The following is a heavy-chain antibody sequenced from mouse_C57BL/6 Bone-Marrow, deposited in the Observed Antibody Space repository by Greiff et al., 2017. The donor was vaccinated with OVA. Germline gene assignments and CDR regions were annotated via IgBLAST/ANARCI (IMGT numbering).Heavy chain of an antibody. D-gene: IGHD1-1*01. V-gene: IGHV2-6*01. CDR1: GFSLTSYG. CDR2: IWGVGST. Sequence: VQLQESGPGLVAPSQSLSITCTVSGFSLTSYGVDWVRQSPGKGLEWLGVIWGVGSTNYNSALKSRLSISKENSKSQVFLKMNSLQTDDTAMYYGASTSYYYGSSPFAYWGQGTLVTVSA. J-gene: IGHJ3*01. CDR3: ASTSYYYGSSPFAY.